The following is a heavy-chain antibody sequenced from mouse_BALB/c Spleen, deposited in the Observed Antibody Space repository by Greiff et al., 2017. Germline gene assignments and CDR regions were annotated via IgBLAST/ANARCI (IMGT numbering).Heavy chain of an antibody. CDR3: ARADYDDGQGYWYFDV. V-gene: IGHV2-9*02. Sequence: QVHVKQSGPGLVAPSQSLSITCTVSGFSLTSYGVHWVRQPPGKGLEWLGVIWAGGSTNYNSALMSRLSISKDNSKSQVFLKMNSLQTDDTAMYYCARADYDDGQGYWYFDVWGAGTTVTVSA. D-gene: IGHD2-4*01. CDR1: GFSLTSYG. CDR2: IWAGGST. J-gene: IGHJ1*01.